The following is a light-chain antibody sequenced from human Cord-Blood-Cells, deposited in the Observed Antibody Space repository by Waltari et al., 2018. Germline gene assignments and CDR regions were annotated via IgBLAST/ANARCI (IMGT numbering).Light chain of an antibody. Sequence: DIVMTQSPLSLPVTPGEPASISCRSSQSLLHSNGYNYLDWYLQKQGQSPQLLIYLGSNRASWVPDRGSGSGSGTDFTLKISRMEAEDVGVYYFMQALQTPPWTFGQGTKVEIK. CDR1: QSLLHSNGYNY. J-gene: IGKJ1*01. CDR2: LGS. CDR3: MQALQTPPWT. V-gene: IGKV2-28*01.